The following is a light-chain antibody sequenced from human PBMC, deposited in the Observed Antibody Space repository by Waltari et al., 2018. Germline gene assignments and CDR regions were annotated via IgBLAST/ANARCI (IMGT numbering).Light chain of an antibody. CDR1: QTFSSSY. CDR3: QHYGTSPPLT. CDR2: GAA. V-gene: IGKV3-20*01. J-gene: IGKJ4*01. Sequence: EIVLTRSPGTLSFSPGEIATLSCRASQTFSSSYLAWYQQKPGQAPRLLIYGAATRAAGCPVRFSGSGSGTDFTLTISRLEPEDFAVYYCQHYGTSPPLTFGGGTKVEIK.